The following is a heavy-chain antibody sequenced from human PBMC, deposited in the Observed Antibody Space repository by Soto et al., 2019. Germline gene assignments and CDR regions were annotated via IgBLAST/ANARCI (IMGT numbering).Heavy chain of an antibody. Sequence: SETLSLTCTVSGGSISSYYWSWIRQPPGKGLEWIGYIYYSGSTNYNPSLKSRVTISVDTSKNQFSLKLSSVTAADTAVYYCAKLVRDDVRRSDLDHWGQGTLVTVSS. V-gene: IGHV4-59*01. CDR2: IYYSGST. CDR1: GGSISSYY. J-gene: IGHJ4*02. CDR3: AKLVRDDVRRSDLDH. D-gene: IGHD3-10*02.